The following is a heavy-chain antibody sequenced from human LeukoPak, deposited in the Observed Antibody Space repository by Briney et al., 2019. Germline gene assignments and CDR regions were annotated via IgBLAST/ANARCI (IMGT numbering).Heavy chain of an antibody. J-gene: IGHJ5*02. Sequence: SVKVSCKASGGTFSSYAISWVRQAPGQGLEWMGRIIPIFGTANYAQKFQGRVTITTDESTSTAYMELSSLRSEDTAVYHCASQSGDYGDYVWFDPWGQGTLVTVSS. CDR3: ASQSGDYGDYVWFDP. V-gene: IGHV1-69*05. CDR1: GGTFSSYA. CDR2: IIPIFGTA. D-gene: IGHD4-17*01.